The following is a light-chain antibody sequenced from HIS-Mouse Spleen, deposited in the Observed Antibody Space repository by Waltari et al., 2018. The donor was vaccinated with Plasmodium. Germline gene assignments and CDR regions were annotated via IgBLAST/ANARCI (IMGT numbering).Light chain of an antibody. CDR3: GTWDSSLSAVV. J-gene: IGLJ2*01. V-gene: IGLV1-51*01. CDR2: YNT. CDR1: SSNIGNNY. Sequence: QSVLTQPPSVSAAQGQTVTISCSGSSSNIGNNYVSWYQHLPGTSPNLLIYYNTKRPSGIPDRFSGSKSGTSATLGITGLQTGDEADYYCGTWDSSLSAVVFGGGTKLTVL.